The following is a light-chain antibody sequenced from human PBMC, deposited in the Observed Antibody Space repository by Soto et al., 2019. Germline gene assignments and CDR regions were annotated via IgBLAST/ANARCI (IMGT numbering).Light chain of an antibody. CDR1: NSDVDTYIY. V-gene: IGLV2-14*01. CDR3: SSYTISTLV. J-gene: IGLJ1*01. CDR2: DVS. Sequence: QSALTQPASVSGSPGQSITISCTGTNSDVDTYIYVSWYQQHPGKAPKLIIFDVSNRPPGVSNRFSGSRSGNTASLTISGLQADDEADYYCSSYTISTLVFATGTKVTVL.